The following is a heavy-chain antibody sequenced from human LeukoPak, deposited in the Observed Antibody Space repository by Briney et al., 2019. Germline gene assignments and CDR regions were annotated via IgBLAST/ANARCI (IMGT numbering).Heavy chain of an antibody. V-gene: IGHV4-59*01. CDR2: IYYSGST. CDR3: ARVSGGYSGYEQRFDY. D-gene: IGHD5-12*01. CDR1: GGSISSYY. J-gene: IGHJ4*02. Sequence: PSETLSLTCTVSGGSISSYYWSWIRQPPGKGLEWIGYIYYSGSTTYNPSLKSRVTISVDTSKNQFSLKLSSVTAADTAVYYCARVSGGYSGYEQRFDYWGQGTLVTVSS.